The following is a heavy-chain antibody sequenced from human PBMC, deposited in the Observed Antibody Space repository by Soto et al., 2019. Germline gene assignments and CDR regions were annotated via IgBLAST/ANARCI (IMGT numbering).Heavy chain of an antibody. V-gene: IGHV1-18*01. CDR1: GFTLTSSA. CDR2: ISVCSGNT. J-gene: IGHJ4*02. D-gene: IGHD3-9*01. Sequence: GASVKVSCKASGFTLTSSAVQWVRQARGQRLEWIGWISVCSGNTNYAQKFQGRVTMTTDTSTSTAYMELRSLRSDDTAVYYCARDVLRYFDWLLPFEYWGQGTLVTVSS. CDR3: ARDVLRYFDWLLPFEY.